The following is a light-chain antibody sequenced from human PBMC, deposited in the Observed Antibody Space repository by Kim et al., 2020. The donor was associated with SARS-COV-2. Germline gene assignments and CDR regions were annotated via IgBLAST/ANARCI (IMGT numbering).Light chain of an antibody. V-gene: IGKV1-6*01. CDR2: AAS. J-gene: IGKJ3*01. CDR3: LQYYNYPFT. CDR1: QSIRND. Sequence: ASVGDRVTITCLASQSIRNDLGWYQQKPGKAPKLLIYAASSLQSGVPSRFSGSGSGTDFTLTISSLQPEDFATYYCLQYYNYPFTFGPGTKVDIK.